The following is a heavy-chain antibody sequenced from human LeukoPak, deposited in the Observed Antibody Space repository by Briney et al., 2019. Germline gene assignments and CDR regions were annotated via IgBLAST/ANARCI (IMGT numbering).Heavy chain of an antibody. D-gene: IGHD6-13*01. CDR1: GFTFSSYA. V-gene: IGHV3-30-3*02. CDR3: AKRSSSNYYYYMDV. CDR2: ISYDGSNK. Sequence: GGSLRLSCAASGFTFSSYAMHWVRQAPGKGLEWVAVISYDGSNKYYADSVKGRFTISRDNSKNTLYLQMNSLRAEDTAVYYCAKRSSSNYYYYMDVWGKGTTVTVSS. J-gene: IGHJ6*03.